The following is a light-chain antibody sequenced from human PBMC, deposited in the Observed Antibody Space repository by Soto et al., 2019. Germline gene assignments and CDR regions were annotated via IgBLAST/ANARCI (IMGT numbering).Light chain of an antibody. CDR3: LQDFNYPIT. CDR2: GAF. CDR1: RDIRNV. Sequence: AIQLTQSPSSLSASVGDRATISCRASRDIRNVLSWYQHAPGKDPKVLIYGAFILHRKVQSKFSSSGSGTDFTLTISSLLPEDFATYYCLQDFNYPITFGQKTRLEI. V-gene: IGKV1-6*01. J-gene: IGKJ5*01.